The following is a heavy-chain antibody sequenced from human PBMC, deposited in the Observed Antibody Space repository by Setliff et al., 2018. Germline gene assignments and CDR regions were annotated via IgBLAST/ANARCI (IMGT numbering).Heavy chain of an antibody. CDR3: ARSGSYWKPDY. J-gene: IGHJ4*02. CDR2: INIDGGST. V-gene: IGHV3-20*04. Sequence: LSLPCAASGFTFSIYWMHWVRQVPGKGLEWVSSINIDGGSTGYADSVKGRFTISRDNAKNSLFLQMNSLRAEDTALSYCARSGSYWKPDYWGQGTLVTVSS. CDR1: GFTFSIYW. D-gene: IGHD1-26*01.